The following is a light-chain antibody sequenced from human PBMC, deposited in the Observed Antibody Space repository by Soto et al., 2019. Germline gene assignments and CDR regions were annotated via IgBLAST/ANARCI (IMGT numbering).Light chain of an antibody. Sequence: QSALTQPPSASGSPGQSVTISCTGTSSDVGGYNYVSWYQQHPGKAPKLMIYEVSKRPSGVSNRFSGSKSGSTASLTISGLQAEDEADYYCISYTSSSTSYVFGTGTKLTVL. V-gene: IGLV2-14*01. CDR3: ISYTSSSTSYV. CDR1: SSDVGGYNY. CDR2: EVS. J-gene: IGLJ1*01.